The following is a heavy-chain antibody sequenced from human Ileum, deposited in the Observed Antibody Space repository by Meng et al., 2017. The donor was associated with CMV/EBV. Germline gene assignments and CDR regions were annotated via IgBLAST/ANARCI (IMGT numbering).Heavy chain of an antibody. Sequence: QAQLQQWGAGLLKPSETLSLMCAVYGGSFSEYHWSWIRQPPGKGLEWIGEINHGGSSNYNPSLKSRVTISVDRSRNQVSLKLTSVTAADTAVYYCARASPQRRFLSYWGQGTLVTVSS. CDR1: GGSFSEYH. J-gene: IGHJ4*02. D-gene: IGHD3-3*01. CDR3: ARASPQRRFLSY. CDR2: INHGGSS. V-gene: IGHV4-34*01.